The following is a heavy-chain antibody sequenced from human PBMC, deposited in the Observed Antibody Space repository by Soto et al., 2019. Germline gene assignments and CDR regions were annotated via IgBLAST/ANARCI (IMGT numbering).Heavy chain of an antibody. CDR3: ARPAATVIFYSGMDV. CDR2: ISFDGSNE. V-gene: IGHV3-30-3*01. J-gene: IGHJ6*02. Sequence: LRLSCAASGFTFSDYAMHWVRQAPGRGLEWVAIISFDGSNEHYADSVQGRFTISRDNSENTLYLQMNSLRADDTAVYYCARPAATVIFYSGMDVWGQGTTVTVSS. D-gene: IGHD4-17*01. CDR1: GFTFSDYA.